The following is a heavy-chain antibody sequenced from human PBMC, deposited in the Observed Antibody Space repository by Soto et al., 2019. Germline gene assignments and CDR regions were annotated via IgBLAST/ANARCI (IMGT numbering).Heavy chain of an antibody. CDR2: MIPIRDNT. CDR1: GGSFRSHA. D-gene: IGHD3-3*01. Sequence: ASVKVSCKASGGSFRSHAVTWVRQAPGQGLEWMGRMIPIRDNTNYAQKFQGRVTMTRNTSISTAYMELSSLRSEDTAVYYCARVGVHYYYYMDVWGKGTTVTVSS. J-gene: IGHJ6*03. V-gene: IGHV1-8*02. CDR3: ARVGVHYYYYMDV.